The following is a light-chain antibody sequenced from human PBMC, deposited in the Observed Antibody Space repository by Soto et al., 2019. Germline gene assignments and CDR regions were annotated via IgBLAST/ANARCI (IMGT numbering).Light chain of an antibody. CDR1: QSVSSSY. CDR3: QPYGSSGYT. Sequence: EIVLTQSPGTLSLSPGERATLSCRASQSVSSSYLAWYQQKPGQAPRLLIYGASSRATGIPDRFSGSGSGTDFTLTISRLEREDFAVYYCQPYGSSGYTFGQGTKLEIK. J-gene: IGKJ2*01. V-gene: IGKV3-20*01. CDR2: GAS.